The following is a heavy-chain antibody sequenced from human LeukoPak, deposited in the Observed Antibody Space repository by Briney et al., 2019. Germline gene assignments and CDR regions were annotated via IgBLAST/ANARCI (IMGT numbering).Heavy chain of an antibody. CDR3: ARSDIVATITPWNCLDP. Sequence: ASVKVSCKASGYTFTSYAMHWVRQAPGQRLEWMGWINAGNGNTKYSQKFQGRVTITRDTSASTAYMELSSLRSEDTAVYYCARSDIVATITPWNCLDPWGQGTLVTAS. V-gene: IGHV1-3*01. CDR2: INAGNGNT. J-gene: IGHJ5*02. CDR1: GYTFTSYA. D-gene: IGHD5-12*01.